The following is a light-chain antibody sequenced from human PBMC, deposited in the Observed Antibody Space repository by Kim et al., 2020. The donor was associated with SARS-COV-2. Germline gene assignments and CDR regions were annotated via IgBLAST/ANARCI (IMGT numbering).Light chain of an antibody. CDR3: QAWDSSIVV. J-gene: IGLJ3*02. Sequence: SYELTQPPSVSVSPGQTASITCSGDKLGDKYACWYQQKPGQSPVMVIYEDTKRPSGIPERFSGSNSGNTATLTISGPQATDEADYFCQAWDSSIVVFGGG. CDR1: KLGDKY. V-gene: IGLV3-1*01. CDR2: EDT.